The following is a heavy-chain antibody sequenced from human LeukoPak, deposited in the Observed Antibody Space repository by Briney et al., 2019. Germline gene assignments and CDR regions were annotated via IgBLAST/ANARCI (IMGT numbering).Heavy chain of an antibody. Sequence: GGSLRLSCAADGFSFSSYWIHSVQQAAGRGQGLDSRISSDGSSTRYADSVKGRFTITRDNAKNTLYLQMNSLRAEDTAVYYCVRAGRGFDYWGQGTLVTVSS. D-gene: IGHD3-10*01. V-gene: IGHV3-74*01. CDR2: ISSDGSST. CDR3: VRAGRGFDY. CDR1: GFSFSSYW. J-gene: IGHJ4*02.